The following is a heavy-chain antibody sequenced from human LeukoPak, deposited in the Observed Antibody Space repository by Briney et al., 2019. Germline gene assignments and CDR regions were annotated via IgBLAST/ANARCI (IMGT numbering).Heavy chain of an antibody. CDR2: IIPILGIA. CDR3: ARDGACRDGYTCLDY. CDR1: GGTFSSYA. V-gene: IGHV1-69*04. D-gene: IGHD5-24*01. Sequence: SVKVSCKASGGTFSSYAISWVRQAPGQGLEWMGRIIPILGIANYAQKFQGRVTITADKSTSTAYMELSSLRSEDTAVYYCARDGACRDGYTCLDYWGQGTLVTVSS. J-gene: IGHJ4*02.